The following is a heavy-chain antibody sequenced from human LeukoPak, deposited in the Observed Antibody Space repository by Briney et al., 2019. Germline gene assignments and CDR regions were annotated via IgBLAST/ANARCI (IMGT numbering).Heavy chain of an antibody. CDR3: ARDLGTQYDFWSGYYTNNWFDP. CDR2: IYYSGST. V-gene: IGHV4-59*11. Sequence: SETLSLTCTVSGGSISSHYWSWIRQPPGKGLEWIGYIYYSGSTNYNPSLKSRVTISVDTSKNQFSLKLSSVTAADTAVYYCARDLGTQYDFWSGYYTNNWFDPWGQGTLVTVSS. J-gene: IGHJ5*02. D-gene: IGHD3-3*01. CDR1: GGSISSHY.